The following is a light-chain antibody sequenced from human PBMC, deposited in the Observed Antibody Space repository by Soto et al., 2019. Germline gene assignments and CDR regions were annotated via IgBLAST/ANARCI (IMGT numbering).Light chain of an antibody. CDR1: SSDVGGYDY. CDR3: SSHTSGDTRV. Sequence: QSALTQPASVSGSPGQSIAISCTDTSSDVGGYDYVSWYQQHPDKAPKLIIYEVTKRPSGVSNRFSGSKSGNTASLTISGLQPDDEADYYCSSHTSGDTRVFGSGTKVTVL. J-gene: IGLJ1*01. V-gene: IGLV2-14*01. CDR2: EVT.